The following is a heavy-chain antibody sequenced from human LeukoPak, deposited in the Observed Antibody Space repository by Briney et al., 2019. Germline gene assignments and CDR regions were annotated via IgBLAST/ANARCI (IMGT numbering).Heavy chain of an antibody. J-gene: IGHJ4*02. Sequence: PETLSLTCTVSGGSISSSNYYWGWIRQPPGKGLEWIGKIYYSGSTYYKPSLKTRVTISVDTSKNQFSLKLTSVTAADTAVYYCARHASVDGNWPRPLDYWGQGSLVTVSS. V-gene: IGHV4-39*01. CDR3: ARHASVDGNWPRPLDY. D-gene: IGHD6-19*01. CDR2: IYYSGST. CDR1: GGSISSSNYY.